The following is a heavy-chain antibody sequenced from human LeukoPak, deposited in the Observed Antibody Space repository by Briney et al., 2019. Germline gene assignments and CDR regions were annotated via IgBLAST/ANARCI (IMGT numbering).Heavy chain of an antibody. Sequence: ASVKVSCKASGYTFTGYYMHWVRQAPGQGLEWMGWINPNSGGTNYAQKFQGKVTMTRDTSISTAYMELSRLRSDDTAVYYCARDDYYDSSGYYYPFDYWGQGTLVTVSS. CDR1: GYTFTGYY. D-gene: IGHD3-22*01. J-gene: IGHJ4*02. CDR3: ARDDYYDSSGYYYPFDY. V-gene: IGHV1-2*02. CDR2: INPNSGGT.